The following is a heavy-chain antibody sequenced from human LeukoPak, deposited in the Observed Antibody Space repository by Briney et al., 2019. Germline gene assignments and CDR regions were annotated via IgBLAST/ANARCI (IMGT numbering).Heavy chain of an antibody. J-gene: IGHJ4*02. V-gene: IGHV1-18*01. CDR2: ISAYNGNT. CDR3: ARDVDRQRIAAAGLGFDY. Sequence: ASVKVSCKASGYTFTSYGISWVRQAPGQGLEWMGWISAYNGNTNYAQKLQGRVTMTTDTSTSTAYMELRSLRSDDTAVYYCARDVDRQRIAAAGLGFDYWGQGTLVTVSS. D-gene: IGHD6-13*01. CDR1: GYTFTSYG.